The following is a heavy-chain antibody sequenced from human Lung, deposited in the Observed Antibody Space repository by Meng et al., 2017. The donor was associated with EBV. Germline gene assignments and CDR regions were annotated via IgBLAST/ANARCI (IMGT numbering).Heavy chain of an antibody. J-gene: IGHJ4*02. CDR1: SGSISSGGHY. D-gene: IGHD5-18*01. CDR2: IYYSGST. Sequence: VQLQESGPVVVTPSQTLSLTCTVCSGSISSGGHYWSWIRQHPGKSLEWIGYIYYSGSTYYNPSLKSLVSISVDTSNNQFSLKLSSVTAADTAVYYCARAVDTGYFDYWGQGTLVTVSS. CDR3: ARAVDTGYFDY. V-gene: IGHV4-31*01.